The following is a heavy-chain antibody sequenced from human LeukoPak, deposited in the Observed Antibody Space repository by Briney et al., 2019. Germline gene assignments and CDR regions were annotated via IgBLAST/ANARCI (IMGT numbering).Heavy chain of an antibody. J-gene: IGHJ4*02. CDR1: GGSISSGDYY. CDR2: IYYSGST. D-gene: IGHD2-15*01. CDR3: ARAKVLDIVVVVAATNFDY. V-gene: IGHV4-30-4*01. Sequence: SETLSLTCTVSGGSISSGDYYWSWIRQPPGKGLEWIGYIYYSGSTYYNPSLKSRGTISVDTSKNQFSLKLSSVTAADTAVYYCARAKVLDIVVVVAATNFDYWGQGTLVTVSS.